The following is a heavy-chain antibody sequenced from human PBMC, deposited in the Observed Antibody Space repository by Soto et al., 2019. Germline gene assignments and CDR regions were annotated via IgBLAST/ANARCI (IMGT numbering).Heavy chain of an antibody. CDR3: VREGDSGSYSAY. CDR1: GFTFSTYS. CDR2: ISTSGANI. J-gene: IGHJ4*02. Sequence: EVQLVESGGDLVQPGGSLRLSCAASGFTFSTYSMNWVRQAPGKGLEWLSYISTSGANIHFADSVKGRFTISRDNAKNSLHLQMNSLRDEDTAVYCCVREGDSGSYSAYWGQGTLVTVSS. D-gene: IGHD1-26*01. V-gene: IGHV3-48*02.